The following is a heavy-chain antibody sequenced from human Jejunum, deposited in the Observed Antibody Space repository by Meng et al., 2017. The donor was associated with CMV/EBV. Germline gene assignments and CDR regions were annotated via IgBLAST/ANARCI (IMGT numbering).Heavy chain of an antibody. CDR2: ISISSYT. CDR3: ARVVKGGNYLDY. V-gene: IGHV3-21*01. D-gene: IGHD4-23*01. CDR1: AFTFSSYA. Sequence: CAASAFTFSSYAMKWVRQAPGKWLEWVSSISISSYTYYADSVKGRFTISRDNAKNSLYLQMNSLRAEDTAVCYCARVVKGGNYLDYWGQGTLVTVSS. J-gene: IGHJ4*02.